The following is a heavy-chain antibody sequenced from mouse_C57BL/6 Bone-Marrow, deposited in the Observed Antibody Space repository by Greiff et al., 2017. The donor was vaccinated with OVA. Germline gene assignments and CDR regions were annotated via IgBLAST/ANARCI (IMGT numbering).Heavy chain of an antibody. CDR3: ARYTHDYPYYYAMDN. D-gene: IGHD2-4*01. J-gene: IGHJ4*01. CDR1: GFTFTDYY. V-gene: IGHV7-3*01. CDR2: IRNKANGYTT. Sequence: EVHLVESGGGLVQPGGSLSHSCAASGFTFTDYYMSWVRQPPGKALEWLGFIRNKANGYTTEYSASVKGRFTISRDNSQSILYLQMNALRAEGSATYYCARYTHDYPYYYAMDNWGQGTSVTVS.